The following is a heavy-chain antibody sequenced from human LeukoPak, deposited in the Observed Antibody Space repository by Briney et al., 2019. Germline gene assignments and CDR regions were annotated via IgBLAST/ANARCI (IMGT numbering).Heavy chain of an antibody. V-gene: IGHV4-30-2*01. Sequence: SETLSLTCAVSGGSISSGGYSWSWIRQPPGKGLEWIGYIYHSGSTYYNPSLKSRVTISVDRSKNQFSLKLSSVTAADTAVYYCARAIDYGDSYYLDYWGQGTLVTVSS. D-gene: IGHD4-17*01. CDR2: IYHSGST. CDR3: ARAIDYGDSYYLDY. J-gene: IGHJ4*02. CDR1: GGSISSGGYS.